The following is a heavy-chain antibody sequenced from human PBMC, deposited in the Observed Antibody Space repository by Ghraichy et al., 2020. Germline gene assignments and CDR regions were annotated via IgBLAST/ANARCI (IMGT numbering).Heavy chain of an antibody. V-gene: IGHV1-3*01. CDR2: INGGNGNT. CDR3: ARDPGITFYYYMDV. Sequence: ASVKVSCKASGYTFTSYAMHWVRQAPGQRLEWMGWINGGNGNTKYSQKFQGRVTITRDTSASTVYMELRSLRSEDTAVYYCARDPGITFYYYMDVWGQGTTVTVSS. CDR1: GYTFTSYA. J-gene: IGHJ6*03. D-gene: IGHD2/OR15-2a*01.